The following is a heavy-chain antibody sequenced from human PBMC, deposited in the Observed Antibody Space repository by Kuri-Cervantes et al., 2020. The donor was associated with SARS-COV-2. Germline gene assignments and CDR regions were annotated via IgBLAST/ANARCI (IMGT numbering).Heavy chain of an antibody. V-gene: IGHV4-39*02. J-gene: IGHJ5*02. CDR3: AREIVVVPAAIQYNWFDP. CDR1: GGSISGSSSYY. D-gene: IGHD2-2*02. Sequence: SETLSLTCTVSGGSISGSSSYYWGWIRQPPGKGLEWIGTIYYSGNTYYKPSLKGRVTISVDTSKNQFSLKLRSVTAADTAVYYCAREIVVVPAAIQYNWFDPWGQGTLVTVSS. CDR2: IYYSGNT.